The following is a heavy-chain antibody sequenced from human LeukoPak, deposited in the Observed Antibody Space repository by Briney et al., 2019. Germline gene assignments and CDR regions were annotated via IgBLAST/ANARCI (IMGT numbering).Heavy chain of an antibody. J-gene: IGHJ4*02. V-gene: IGHV4-31*03. D-gene: IGHD3-22*01. CDR3: ARSKHYYYDSSGYPISGFDY. CDR2: IYYSGST. Sequence: SETLSLTCTVSGGSISSGGYYWSWIRQHPGKGLEWIGYIYYSGSTYYNPSLKSRVTISVDTSKNQFSLKLSSVTAADTAVYYCARSKHYYYDSSGYPISGFDYWGQGTLVTVSS. CDR1: GGSISSGGYY.